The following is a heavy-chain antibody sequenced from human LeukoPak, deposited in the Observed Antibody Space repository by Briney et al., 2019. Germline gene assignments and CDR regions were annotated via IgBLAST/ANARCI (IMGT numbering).Heavy chain of an antibody. J-gene: IGHJ4*02. CDR2: IYYSGST. Sequence: SETLSLTCTVSGGSISSYYWSWIRQPPGKGLEWIGYIYYSGSTNYNPSLKSRVTISVDTSKNQFSLKLSSVTAADTAVYYCARLLYYYDSSGYRGYYFDYWGQGTLVTVSS. V-gene: IGHV4-59*08. D-gene: IGHD3-22*01. CDR3: ARLLYYYDSSGYRGYYFDY. CDR1: GGSISSYY.